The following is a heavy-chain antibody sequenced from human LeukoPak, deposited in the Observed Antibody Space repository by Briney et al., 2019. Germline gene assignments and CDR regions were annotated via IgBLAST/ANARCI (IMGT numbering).Heavy chain of an antibody. CDR2: IDPSDSYT. CDR1: GYSFTSYW. D-gene: IGHD3-10*01. CDR3: ARQIWFGELLPYYYYGMDV. V-gene: IGHV5-10-1*01. Sequence: GASLQISCKGSGYSFTSYWISWVRQLPGKGLEWMGRIDPSDSYTNYSPSFQGHVTISADKSISTAYLQWSSLKASDTAMYYCARQIWFGELLPYYYYGMDVWGKGTTVTVSS. J-gene: IGHJ6*04.